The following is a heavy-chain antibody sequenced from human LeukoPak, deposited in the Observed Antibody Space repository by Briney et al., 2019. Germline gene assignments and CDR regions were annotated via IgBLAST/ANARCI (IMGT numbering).Heavy chain of an antibody. V-gene: IGHV4-38-2*01. Sequence: KPSETLSLTCAVSGYSISSGYYWGWIRQPPGKGPEWIGSIYHSGSTYYNPSLKSRVTISVDTSKNQFSLKLSSVTAADTAVYYCARQVTYSSSSSGWDYMDVWGKGTTVTVSS. D-gene: IGHD6-6*01. J-gene: IGHJ6*03. CDR1: GYSISSGYY. CDR2: IYHSGST. CDR3: ARQVTYSSSSSGWDYMDV.